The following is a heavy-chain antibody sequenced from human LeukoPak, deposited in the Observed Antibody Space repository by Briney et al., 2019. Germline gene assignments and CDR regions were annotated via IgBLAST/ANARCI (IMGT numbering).Heavy chain of an antibody. CDR2: IHTSGNT. CDR1: GAPINSGGYY. D-gene: IGHD6-13*01. Sequence: SETLSLTCNVSGAPINSGGYYWSWIRQPAGKGLEWIGRIHTSGNTDFNPSLQSRVTISLDTSKNQFSLNLNSVIAADTAVYYCAREALGDQQQLVRYDAFDIWGQGTMVTVSS. V-gene: IGHV4-61*02. J-gene: IGHJ3*02. CDR3: AREALGDQQQLVRYDAFDI.